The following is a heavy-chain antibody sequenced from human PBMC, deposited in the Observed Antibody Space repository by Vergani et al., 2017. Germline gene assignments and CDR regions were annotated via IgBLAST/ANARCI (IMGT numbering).Heavy chain of an antibody. Sequence: EVQLLGSGGGLVQPGGSLRLSCAASGSTFSSYAMNWVRQAPGKGLEWVSYISRSSSTIYYADSVKGRFTISRDNAKNSLHLQMNNLRAEDTAVYYCARQSRDVFCTNGVCPLGYWGQGALVTVSS. D-gene: IGHD2-8*01. V-gene: IGHV3-48*01. CDR2: ISRSSSTI. J-gene: IGHJ4*02. CDR3: ARQSRDVFCTNGVCPLGY. CDR1: GSTFSSYA.